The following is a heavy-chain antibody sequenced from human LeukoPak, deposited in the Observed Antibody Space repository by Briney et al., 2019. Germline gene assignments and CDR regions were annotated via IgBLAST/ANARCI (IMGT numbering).Heavy chain of an antibody. D-gene: IGHD5-12*01. V-gene: IGHV3-30*02. CDR1: GFTFSNYD. CDR3: AKGGILALYYYMDV. Sequence: GGSLRLSCAASGFTFSNYDMHWVRQAPGKGLEWVAFIRYDGSNKYYADSVKGRFTISRDNSKNTLYLQMDSLRPEDTAVYYCAKGGILALYYYMDVWGKGTTVTVSS. CDR2: IRYDGSNK. J-gene: IGHJ6*03.